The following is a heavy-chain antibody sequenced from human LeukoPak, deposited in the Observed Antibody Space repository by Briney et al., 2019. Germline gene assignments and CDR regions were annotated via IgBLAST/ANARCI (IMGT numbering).Heavy chain of an antibody. CDR2: IYYSGST. CDR1: GGSISSGDYY. D-gene: IGHD3-10*01. Sequence: SETLSLTCTVSGGSISSGDYYWSWIRQPPGKGLEWIGYIYYSGSTYYNPSLKSRVTISVDTYKNQFSLKLSSVTAADTAVYYCARGHYGSGSYYSRGGYFDYWGQGTLVTVSS. CDR3: ARGHYGSGSYYSRGGYFDY. J-gene: IGHJ4*02. V-gene: IGHV4-30-4*08.